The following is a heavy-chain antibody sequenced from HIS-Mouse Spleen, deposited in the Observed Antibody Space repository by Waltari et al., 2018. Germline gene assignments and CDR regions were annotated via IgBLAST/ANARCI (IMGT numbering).Heavy chain of an antibody. D-gene: IGHD1-26*01. J-gene: IGHJ4*02. V-gene: IGHV2-5*02. CDR1: GFPLSTSGVG. CDR2: IYWDDDK. Sequence: QITLKESGPTLVKPTQPLTLTCTFSGFPLSTSGVGVGWIRQPPGKALEWLALIYWDDDKRYSPSLKSRLTITKDTSKNQVVLTMTNMDPVDTVTHYCAHLQYSGSYKPFDYWGQGTLVTVSS. CDR3: AHLQYSGSYKPFDY.